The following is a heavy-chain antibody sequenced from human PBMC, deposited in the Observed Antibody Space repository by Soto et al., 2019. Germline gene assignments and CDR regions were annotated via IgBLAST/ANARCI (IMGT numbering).Heavy chain of an antibody. CDR2: ISYDGSNK. V-gene: IGHV3-30-3*01. Sequence: PGGSLRLSCAASGFTFSSYAMHWVRQAPGKGLEWVAVISYDGSNKYYADSVKGRFIISRDNSKNTLYLQMNSLRAEDTAVYYCARPVLRFLEWLLGMDVWGQGTTVTVSS. CDR3: ARPVLRFLEWLLGMDV. D-gene: IGHD3-3*01. CDR1: GFTFSSYA. J-gene: IGHJ6*02.